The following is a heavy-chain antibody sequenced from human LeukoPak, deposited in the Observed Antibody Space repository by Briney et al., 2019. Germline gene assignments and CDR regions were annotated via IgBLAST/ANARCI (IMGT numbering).Heavy chain of an antibody. Sequence: GASVNVSYKASGYTFTSYGIRWVRQAPGQGLEWMGWISAYNGNTNYAQKLQGRVTMTTDTSTSTAYMELRSLRSDDTAVYYCARDSFGIFGVVTYYYYGMDVWGQGTTVTVSS. CDR1: GYTFTSYG. D-gene: IGHD3-3*01. J-gene: IGHJ6*02. V-gene: IGHV1-18*04. CDR3: ARDSFGIFGVVTYYYYGMDV. CDR2: ISAYNGNT.